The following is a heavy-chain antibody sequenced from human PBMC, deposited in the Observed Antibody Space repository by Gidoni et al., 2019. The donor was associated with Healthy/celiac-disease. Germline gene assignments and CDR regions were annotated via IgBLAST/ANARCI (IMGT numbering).Heavy chain of an antibody. D-gene: IGHD3-22*01. CDR2: ISGSGGST. J-gene: IGHJ4*02. Sequence: EVQLLEAGGGLVQPGGSLRLSCAASGFTCSSYAMSWVRQAPGKGLEWVSAISGSGGSTYYADSVKGRFTISRDNSKNTLYLQMNSLRAEDTAVYYCAKDSFPYDSSGTDYWGQGTLVTVSS. V-gene: IGHV3-23*01. CDR3: AKDSFPYDSSGTDY. CDR1: GFTCSSYA.